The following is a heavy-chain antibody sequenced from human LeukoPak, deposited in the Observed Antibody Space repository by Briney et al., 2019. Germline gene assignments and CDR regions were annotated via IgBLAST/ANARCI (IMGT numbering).Heavy chain of an antibody. Sequence: SETLSLTWAVYGGSFSGYYWSWIRQPPGKGLEWIGEINHSGSTNYNPSLKSRVTISVDTSKNQFSLKLSSVTAADTAIYYCARDGRAGSLFAYWGQGTLVTVSS. D-gene: IGHD6-19*01. J-gene: IGHJ4*02. CDR3: ARDGRAGSLFAY. CDR2: INHSGST. V-gene: IGHV4-34*01. CDR1: GGSFSGYY.